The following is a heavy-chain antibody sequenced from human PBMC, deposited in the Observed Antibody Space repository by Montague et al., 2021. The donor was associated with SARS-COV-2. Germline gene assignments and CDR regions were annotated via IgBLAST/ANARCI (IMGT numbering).Heavy chain of an antibody. CDR2: IDWDDDK. Sequence: PPLVKPTQTLTPTCTFSGFSLSTSGMCVSWIRQPPGKALEWLARIDWDDDKYYSTSLKTRLTISKDTSKNQVVLTMTNMDPVDTATYYCARVTAGIVAYDYWGQGTLVTVSS. D-gene: IGHD5-12*01. V-gene: IGHV2-70*11. CDR3: ARVTAGIVAYDY. CDR1: GFSLSTSGMC. J-gene: IGHJ4*02.